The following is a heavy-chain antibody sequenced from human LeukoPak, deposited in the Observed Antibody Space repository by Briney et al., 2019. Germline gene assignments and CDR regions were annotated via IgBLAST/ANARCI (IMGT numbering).Heavy chain of an antibody. Sequence: SETLSLTCAVYGGSFSGYYWSWIRQPPGKGLEWIGEINHSGSTNYNPSLKSRVTISVDTSENQFSLKLSSVTAADTAVYYCARSLRYFDWLRVWFDPWGQGTLVTVSS. D-gene: IGHD3-9*01. CDR2: INHSGST. J-gene: IGHJ5*02. CDR1: GGSFSGYY. V-gene: IGHV4-34*01. CDR3: ARSLRYFDWLRVWFDP.